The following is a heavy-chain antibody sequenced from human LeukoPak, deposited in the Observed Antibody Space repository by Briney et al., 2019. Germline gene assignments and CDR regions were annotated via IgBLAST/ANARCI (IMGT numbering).Heavy chain of an antibody. CDR3: ARVGMITFGGVIAYYYYYYMDV. CDR1: GGSISSYY. CDR2: INHSGST. J-gene: IGHJ6*03. V-gene: IGHV4-34*01. D-gene: IGHD3-16*02. Sequence: SETLSLTCTVSGGSISSYYWSWIRQPPGKGLEWIGEINHSGSTNYNPSLKSRVTISVDTSKNQFSLKLSSVTAADTAVYYCARVGMITFGGVIAYYYYYYMDVWGKGTTVTVSS.